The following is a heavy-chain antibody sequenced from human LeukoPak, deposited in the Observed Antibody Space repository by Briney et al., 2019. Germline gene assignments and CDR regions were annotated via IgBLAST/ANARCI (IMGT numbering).Heavy chain of an antibody. CDR3: ARDMRDYYDSSGYPEYFQH. J-gene: IGHJ1*01. CDR1: GFTFSSYW. CDR2: IKQDGSEK. Sequence: GGSLRLSCAASGFTFSSYWMSWVRQAPGKGLEWVANIKQDGSEKYYVDSVKGRFTIPRDNAKNSLYLQMNSLRAEDTAVYYCARDMRDYYDSSGYPEYFQHWGQGTLVTVSS. V-gene: IGHV3-7*01. D-gene: IGHD3-22*01.